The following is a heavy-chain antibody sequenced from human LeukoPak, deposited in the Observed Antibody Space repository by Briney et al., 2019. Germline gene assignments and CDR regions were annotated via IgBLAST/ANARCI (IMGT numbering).Heavy chain of an antibody. CDR3: ASDPTRIRSRYDSSGPNFDI. J-gene: IGHJ3*02. V-gene: IGHV4-39*02. CDR2: IYYSGST. Sequence: PSETLSLTCTVSGGSISSSSYYWGWIRQPPGKGLEWLGSIYYSGSTYYNPSLKSRVTISVDTSKNHFSLKLSSVPAADTAVYYCASDPTRIRSRYDSSGPNFDIWGQGTMVTVSS. D-gene: IGHD3-22*01. CDR1: GGSISSSSYY.